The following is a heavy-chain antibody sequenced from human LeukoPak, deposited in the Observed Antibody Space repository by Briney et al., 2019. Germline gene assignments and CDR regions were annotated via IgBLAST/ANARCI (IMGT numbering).Heavy chain of an antibody. J-gene: IGHJ4*02. V-gene: IGHV1-69-2*01. D-gene: IGHD3/OR15-3a*01. Sequence: ATVKISCKVSGYIFTAYFIHWVQQAPGKGLEWLGLVDPDDGETQYADNFQGRVTITADTSTDTAYMELSSLTSDDTAVYYCATDLDGEYFDYWGQGTLVTVSS. CDR2: VDPDDGET. CDR3: ATDLDGEYFDY. CDR1: GYIFTAYF.